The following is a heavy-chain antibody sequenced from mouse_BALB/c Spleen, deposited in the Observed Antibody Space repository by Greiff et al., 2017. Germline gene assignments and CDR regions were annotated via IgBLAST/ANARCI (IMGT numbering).Heavy chain of an antibody. CDR2: ISYSGST. V-gene: IGHV3-2*02. CDR1: GYSITSDYA. CDR3: ARQLGLRPWFAY. Sequence: EVQLQESGPGLVKPSQSLSLTCTVTGYSITSDYAWNWIRQFPGNKLEWMGYISYSGSTSYNPSLKSRISITRDTSKNQFFLQLNSVTTEDTATYYCARQLGLRPWFAYWGQGTLVTVSA. J-gene: IGHJ3*01. D-gene: IGHD3-1*01.